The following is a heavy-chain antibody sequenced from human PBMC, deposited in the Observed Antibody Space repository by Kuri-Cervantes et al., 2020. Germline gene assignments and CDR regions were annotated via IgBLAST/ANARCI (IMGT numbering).Heavy chain of an antibody. CDR1: GFTFSSYG. V-gene: IGHV3-30*03. Sequence: GGSLRLSCAASGFTFSSYGMHWVRQAPGKGLEWVTGISYDGSNKYYADSVKGRFTISRDNSKNTLYLQMNSLRAEDTAVYYCARDYGDHPNYYYGMDVWGQGTTVTVSS. D-gene: IGHD4-17*01. J-gene: IGHJ6*02. CDR3: ARDYGDHPNYYYGMDV. CDR2: ISYDGSNK.